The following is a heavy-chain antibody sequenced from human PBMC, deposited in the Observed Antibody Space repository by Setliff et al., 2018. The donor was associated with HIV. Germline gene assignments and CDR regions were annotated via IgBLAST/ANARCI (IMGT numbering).Heavy chain of an antibody. J-gene: IGHJ4*02. Sequence: PSETLSLTCTVSGGSFTTYYWSWLRQPPGKELEWIGYFYTSGSTNYNPSLKSRVTISIDTSKNQFSLKLNAVPAADTAVYYWARRPPLTTGREYYFDFWGQGTLVTVSS. CDR3: ARRPPLTTGREYYFDF. V-gene: IGHV4-4*09. CDR2: FYTSGST. D-gene: IGHD1-1*01. CDR1: GGSFTTYY.